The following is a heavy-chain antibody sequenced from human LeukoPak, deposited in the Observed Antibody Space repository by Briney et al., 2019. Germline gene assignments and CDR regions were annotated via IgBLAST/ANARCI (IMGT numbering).Heavy chain of an antibody. CDR3: ARGSGIAAAGTHDY. V-gene: IGHV4-34*01. D-gene: IGHD6-13*01. CDR2: INHSGST. Sequence: PSETLSLTCAVYGGSFSGYYWSWIRQPPGKGLEWIGEINHSGSTNYNPSLKSRVTISVDTSKNRFSLKLSSVTAADTAVYYCARGSGIAAAGTHDYWGQGTLVTVSS. CDR1: GGSFSGYY. J-gene: IGHJ4*02.